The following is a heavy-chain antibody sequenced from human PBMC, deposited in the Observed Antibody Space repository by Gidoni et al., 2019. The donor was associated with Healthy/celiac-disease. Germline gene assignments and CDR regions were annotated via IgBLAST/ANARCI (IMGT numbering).Heavy chain of an antibody. Sequence: QVQLVQSGAEVKKPGASVKVSCKASGYTFTGYYMHWVRQAPGQGLEWMGWINPNSGGTNYAQKFQGRVTMTRDTSISTAYMELSRLRSDDTAVYYCAYLQPQEVTTLIIDYWGQGTLVTVSS. V-gene: IGHV1-2*02. CDR2: INPNSGGT. J-gene: IGHJ4*02. CDR1: GYTFTGYY. CDR3: AYLQPQEVTTLIIDY. D-gene: IGHD4-4*01.